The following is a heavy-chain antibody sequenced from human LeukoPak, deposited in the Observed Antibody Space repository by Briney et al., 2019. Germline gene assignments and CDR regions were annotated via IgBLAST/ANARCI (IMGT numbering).Heavy chain of an antibody. D-gene: IGHD4-17*01. V-gene: IGHV3-15*01. CDR3: SAEWDYDDHTPHYYFDY. Sequence: PGGSLRLSCAASGFTFSYAWMSWVRQAPGKGLEWVGRIMSKANGGTTDYAAPVKGRFTISRDDSRYTLYLQMNSLNTEDTAVYYCSAEWDYDDHTPHYYFDYWGHGTLVMVSS. CDR1: GFTFSYAW. CDR2: IMSKANGGTT. J-gene: IGHJ4*01.